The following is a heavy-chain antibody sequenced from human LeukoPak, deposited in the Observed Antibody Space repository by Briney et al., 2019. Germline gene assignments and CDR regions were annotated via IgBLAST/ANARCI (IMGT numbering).Heavy chain of an antibody. J-gene: IGHJ4*02. CDR2: ISYDGSNK. D-gene: IGHD4-17*01. V-gene: IGHV3-30-3*01. CDR1: GFTFSSYA. Sequence: PGRSLRLSCAASGFTFSSYAMHWVRQAPGKGLEWVAVISYDGSNKYYADSVKGRFTISRDNSKNTLYLQMNSLRAEDTAVYYCARGDTVTTPLLFDYWGQGTLVTVSS. CDR3: ARGDTVTTPLLFDY.